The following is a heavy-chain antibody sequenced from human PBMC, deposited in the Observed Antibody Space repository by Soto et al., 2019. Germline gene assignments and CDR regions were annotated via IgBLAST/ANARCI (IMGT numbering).Heavy chain of an antibody. Sequence: PGGSLRLSCAASAFTFSDYYISWIRQAPGKGLEWVSYISSSSSYTNYADSVKGRFTISRDNAENSLYLQMNSLRAEDTAVYYCARETLSRALWFGEKYYFDYWGQGTLVTVSS. CDR2: ISSSSSYT. D-gene: IGHD3-10*01. CDR3: ARETLSRALWFGEKYYFDY. J-gene: IGHJ4*02. CDR1: AFTFSDYY. V-gene: IGHV3-11*05.